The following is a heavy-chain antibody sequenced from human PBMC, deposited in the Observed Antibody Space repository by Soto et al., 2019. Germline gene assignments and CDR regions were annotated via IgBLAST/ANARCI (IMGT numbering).Heavy chain of an antibody. CDR2: FDPEDGET. J-gene: IGHJ4*02. D-gene: IGHD6-6*01. Sequence: ASVKVSCKASGYTFTGYYMHWVRQAPGKGLEWMGGFDPEDGETIYAQKFQGRVTMTEDTSTDTAYMELSSLRSEDTAVYYCATVGLDSSAGGLDYWGQGTLVTVSS. V-gene: IGHV1-24*01. CDR3: ATVGLDSSAGGLDY. CDR1: GYTFTGYY.